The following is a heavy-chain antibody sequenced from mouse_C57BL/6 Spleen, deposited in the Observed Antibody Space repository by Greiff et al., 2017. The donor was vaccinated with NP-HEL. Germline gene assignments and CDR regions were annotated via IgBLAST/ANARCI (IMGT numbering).Heavy chain of an antibody. CDR3: ARWSSGYEAMDY. V-gene: IGHV1-69*01. J-gene: IGHJ4*01. CDR1: GYTFTSYW. D-gene: IGHD3-2*02. Sequence: QVQLQQPGAELVMPGASVKLSCKASGYTFTSYWMHWVKQRPGQGLEWIGEIDPSDSYTTYNQKFKGKSTLTVDKSSSTAYMQLSSLTSEDSAVYYCARWSSGYEAMDYWGQGTSVTVSS. CDR2: IDPSDSYT.